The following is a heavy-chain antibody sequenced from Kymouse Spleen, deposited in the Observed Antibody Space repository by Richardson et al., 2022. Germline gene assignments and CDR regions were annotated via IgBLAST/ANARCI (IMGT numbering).Heavy chain of an antibody. V-gene: IGHV4-61*01. Sequence: QVQLQESGPGLVKPSETLSLTCTVSGGSVSSGSYYWSWIRQPPGKGLEWIGYIYYSGSTNYNPSLKSRVTISVDTSKNQFSLKLSSVTAADTAVYYCARDLNYDFWSGYYYYYGMDVWGQGTTVTVSS. CDR1: GGSVSSGSYY. D-gene: IGHD3-3*01. CDR2: IYYSGST. CDR3: ARDLNYDFWSGYYYYYGMDV. J-gene: IGHJ6*02.